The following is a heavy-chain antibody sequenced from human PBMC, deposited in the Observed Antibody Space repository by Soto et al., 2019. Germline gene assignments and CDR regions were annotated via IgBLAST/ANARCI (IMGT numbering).Heavy chain of an antibody. CDR1: GYTFTSYG. V-gene: IGHV1-18*04. Sequence: RASVKVSCKASGYTFTSYGISWVRQAPGQGLEWMGWISAYNGNTNYAQKLQGRVTMTTDTSTSTAYMELRSLRSDDTAVYYCARDLGYSSGYYYYGMDVWGQGTTVTVSS. J-gene: IGHJ6*02. CDR3: ARDLGYSSGYYYYGMDV. CDR2: ISAYNGNT. D-gene: IGHD6-19*01.